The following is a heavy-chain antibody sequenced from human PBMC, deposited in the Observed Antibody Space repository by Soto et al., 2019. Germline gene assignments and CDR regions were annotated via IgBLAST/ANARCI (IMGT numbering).Heavy chain of an antibody. CDR3: AKPPAAAWSPIEY. J-gene: IGHJ4*02. CDR1: GFTFTSHA. D-gene: IGHD6-13*01. V-gene: IGHV3-23*01. CDR2: ISGSGGST. Sequence: GGSLRLSCAASGFTFTSHAMNWVRQAPGKGLEWVSAISGSGGSTYYADSVKGRFTISRDNSDNVLYLQVNSLRTEDTAVYFCAKPPAAAWSPIEYWGQGTVVTVSS.